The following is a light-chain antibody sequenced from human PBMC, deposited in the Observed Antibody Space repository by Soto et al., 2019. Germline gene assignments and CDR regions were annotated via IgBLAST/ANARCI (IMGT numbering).Light chain of an antibody. Sequence: DIQMTQSPSTLSASVGDRVTISCRASQSIDRWLAWHQQKPGKAHQLLIYEASSLESGVPSRFSGSGFGTEFTLTINSLQPDDFATYSCQQYHSSPYTFGQGPKLEIK. CDR2: EAS. CDR1: QSIDRW. CDR3: QQYHSSPYT. V-gene: IGKV1-5*03. J-gene: IGKJ2*01.